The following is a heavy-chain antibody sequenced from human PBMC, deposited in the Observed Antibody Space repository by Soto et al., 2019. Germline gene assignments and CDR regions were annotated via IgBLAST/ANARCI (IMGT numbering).Heavy chain of an antibody. D-gene: IGHD3-3*01. V-gene: IGHV4-59*01. CDR3: ARARYYDFWSGYLEYYYMDV. J-gene: IGHJ6*03. CDR1: GGSISSYY. CDR2: IYYSGST. Sequence: SETLSLTCTVSGGSISSYYWSWIRQPPGKGLEWIGYIYYSGSTNYNPSLKSRVTISVDTSKNQFSLKLSSVTAADTAVYYCARARYYDFWSGYLEYYYMDVWGKGTTVTVSS.